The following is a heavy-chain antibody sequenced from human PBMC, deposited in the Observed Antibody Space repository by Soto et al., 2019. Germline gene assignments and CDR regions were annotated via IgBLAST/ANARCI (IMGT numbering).Heavy chain of an antibody. Sequence: LILSCAASGFTFSSYCMHWVRHAPGKGLEWVAVISYDGSNKYYADSVKGRFTISRDNSKNTLYLQMNSLRAEDTAVYYCAKDSSSWYQGWFDPWGQGTLVTVSS. V-gene: IGHV3-30*18. J-gene: IGHJ5*02. D-gene: IGHD6-13*01. CDR1: GFTFSSYC. CDR2: ISYDGSNK. CDR3: AKDSSSWYQGWFDP.